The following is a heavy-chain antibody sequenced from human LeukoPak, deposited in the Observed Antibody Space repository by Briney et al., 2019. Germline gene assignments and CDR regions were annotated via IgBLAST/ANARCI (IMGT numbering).Heavy chain of an antibody. Sequence: PGGSLRLSCVASGFPLSNYAMSWVRQVPGKGLEWVSATSSSDDGTYYADSVRGRFTISRDNSKNTLYLQMNRLRVEDAALYYCARAPVTSCRGAFCYPLDYWGQGILVTVSS. J-gene: IGHJ4*02. D-gene: IGHD2-21*01. CDR1: GFPLSNYA. CDR2: TSSSDDGT. V-gene: IGHV3-23*01. CDR3: ARAPVTSCRGAFCYPLDY.